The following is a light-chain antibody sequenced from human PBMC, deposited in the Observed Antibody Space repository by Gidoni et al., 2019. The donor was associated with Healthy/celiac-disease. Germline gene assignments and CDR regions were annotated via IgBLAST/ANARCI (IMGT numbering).Light chain of an antibody. CDR2: GAS. CDR3: QQYCSSPPIT. J-gene: IGKJ5*01. CDR1: QSVSSSY. Sequence: ESVLTQSPGTLSLSPGERATLSCRASQSVSSSYVAWYQQNPGQAPRLLIYGASSRATGIPDRFSGSVSGTDFTLTISRLEPDDFAVYYCQQYCSSPPITCGQXTRLEIK. V-gene: IGKV3-20*01.